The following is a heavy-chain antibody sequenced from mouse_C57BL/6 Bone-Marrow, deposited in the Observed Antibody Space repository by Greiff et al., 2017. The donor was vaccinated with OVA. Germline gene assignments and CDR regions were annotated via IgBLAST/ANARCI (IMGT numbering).Heavy chain of an antibody. Sequence: EVQLVESGGGLVQPGGSLSLSCAASGFTFTDYYMSWVRQPPGKALEWLGFIRNKANGYTTEYSASVKGRFTISRDNSQSILYLQMNALRAEDSATYYCARYGSSSWLAYWGQGTLVTVSA. CDR2: IRNKANGYTT. J-gene: IGHJ3*01. V-gene: IGHV7-3*01. D-gene: IGHD1-1*01. CDR3: ARYGSSSWLAY. CDR1: GFTFTDYY.